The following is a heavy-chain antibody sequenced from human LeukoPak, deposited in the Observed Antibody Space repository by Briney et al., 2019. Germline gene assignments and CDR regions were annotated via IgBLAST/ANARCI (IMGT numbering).Heavy chain of an antibody. CDR1: GLTFSSHS. Sequence: SAGSLTLSCAVSGLTFSSHSMHWVRQPPGKGLEWVAVISYDGSYKFYADSVKGRFTISRDSSKSTLYLQMNSLRGEDTAVYYCARDLSGRNTIDNWGQGTLVTVSS. CDR2: ISYDGSYK. D-gene: IGHD1-26*01. J-gene: IGHJ4*02. V-gene: IGHV3-30-3*01. CDR3: ARDLSGRNTIDN.